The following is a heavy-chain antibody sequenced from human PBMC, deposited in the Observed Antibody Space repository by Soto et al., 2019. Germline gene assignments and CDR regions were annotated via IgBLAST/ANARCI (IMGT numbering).Heavy chain of an antibody. CDR3: ARRLYYDSSGFEGGGMDV. V-gene: IGHV4-39*01. Sequence: SETLSLPCTIHGSSIHSSSYYWEWIGKPPGKGLEWIGSIYYSGSTYYNPSLKSRVTISVDTSKNQFSLKLSSVTAADTAVYYCARRLYYDSSGFEGGGMDVWGQGTTVT. CDR1: GSSIHSSSYY. CDR2: IYYSGST. J-gene: IGHJ6*02. D-gene: IGHD3-22*01.